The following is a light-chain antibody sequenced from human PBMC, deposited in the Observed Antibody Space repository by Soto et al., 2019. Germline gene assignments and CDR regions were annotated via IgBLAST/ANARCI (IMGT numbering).Light chain of an antibody. Sequence: EIVLTHSPVTLSLSPGERATLSCRASQSVSSSYLAWYQQKPGQAPRLLIYGASSRATGIPDRFSGSGYGTDFTLTISRLEPEDFAVYYCQQYGSSPETFGQGTKVEIK. V-gene: IGKV3-20*01. CDR1: QSVSSSY. CDR2: GAS. J-gene: IGKJ1*01. CDR3: QQYGSSPET.